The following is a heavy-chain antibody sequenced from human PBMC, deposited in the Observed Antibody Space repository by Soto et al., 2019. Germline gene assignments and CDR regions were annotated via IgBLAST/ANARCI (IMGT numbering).Heavy chain of an antibody. CDR1: GYTFTSYG. CDR2: SSAYNGNT. CDR3: ARDSQGEMATSERWFDP. D-gene: IGHD5-12*01. J-gene: IGHJ5*02. Sequence: ASVKVSCKASGYTFTSYGISWVRQAPGQGLEWMGWSSAYNGNTNYAQKLQGRVTMTTDTSTSPAYMELRSLRSDDTAVYYCARDSQGEMATSERWFDPWGQGTLVTVSS. V-gene: IGHV1-18*01.